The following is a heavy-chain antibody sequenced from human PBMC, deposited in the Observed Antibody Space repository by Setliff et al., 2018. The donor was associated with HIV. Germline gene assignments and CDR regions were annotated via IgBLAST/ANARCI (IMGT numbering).Heavy chain of an antibody. CDR2: INHSGST. CDR1: GGSFSGYY. V-gene: IGHV4-34*01. D-gene: IGHD3-22*01. J-gene: IGHJ1*01. Sequence: SETLSLTCAVYGGSFSGYYWSWIRQPPGKGPEWIGEINHSGSTNYNPSLKSRVTISVDTSKNQFSLKLSSVTAADTAVYYCARRRITMIVAPFQHWGQGTLVTVS. CDR3: ARRRITMIVAPFQH.